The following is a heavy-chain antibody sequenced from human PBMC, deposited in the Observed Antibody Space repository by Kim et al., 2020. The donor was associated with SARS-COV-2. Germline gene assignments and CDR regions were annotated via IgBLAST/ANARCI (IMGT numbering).Heavy chain of an antibody. Sequence: GGSLRLSCAASGFTFDDYAMHWVRQAPGKGLEWVSGISWNSGSIGYADSVKGRFTISRDNAKNSLYLQMNSLRAEDTALYYCAKDNWSLSNAFDIWGQGTMVTVSS. D-gene: IGHD1-1*01. V-gene: IGHV3-9*01. CDR1: GFTFDDYA. CDR2: ISWNSGSI. J-gene: IGHJ3*02. CDR3: AKDNWSLSNAFDI.